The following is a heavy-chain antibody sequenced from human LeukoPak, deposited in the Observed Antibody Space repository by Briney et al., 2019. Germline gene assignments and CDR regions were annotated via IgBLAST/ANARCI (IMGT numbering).Heavy chain of an antibody. CDR1: SGSISSYY. CDR3: ARGVVVVPTAIRSNWFDP. J-gene: IGHJ5*02. CDR2: IYTSGST. D-gene: IGHD2-2*02. V-gene: IGHV4-4*07. Sequence: SETLSLTCTVSSGSISSYYWSWIRQPAGKGLEWIGRIYTSGSTNYNPSLKSRVTMSVDTSKNQFSLKLSSVTAADTAVYYCARGVVVVPTAIRSNWFDPWGQGTLVTVSS.